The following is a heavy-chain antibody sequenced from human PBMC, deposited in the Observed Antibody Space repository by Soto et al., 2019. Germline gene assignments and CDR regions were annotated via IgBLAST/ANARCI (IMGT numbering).Heavy chain of an antibody. CDR2: IYYSGST. J-gene: IGHJ5*02. Sequence: PXETLSLTCTVAGGSISSYYWSWIRQPPGKGLEWIGYIYYSGSTNYNPSLKSRVTISVDTSKNQFSLKLSSVTAADTAVYYCARDRPAAAGTRYRWFDHWGQGTLVTVSS. CDR1: GGSISSYY. D-gene: IGHD6-13*01. CDR3: ARDRPAAAGTRYRWFDH. V-gene: IGHV4-59*01.